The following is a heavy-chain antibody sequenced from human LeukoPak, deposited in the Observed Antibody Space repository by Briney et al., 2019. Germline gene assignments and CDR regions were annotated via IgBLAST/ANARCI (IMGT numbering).Heavy chain of an antibody. CDR2: ISSGGSTI. V-gene: IGHV3-48*03. D-gene: IGHD2-2*01. CDR1: GFTFSSYE. CDR3: ARGEGYQLLDAFDI. J-gene: IGHJ3*02. Sequence: GGSLRLSCAASGFTFSSYEMNWVRQAPGKGLEWVSHISSGGSTIYYADSVKGRFTISRDNAKKSLHLQMNSLRAEDTAVYYCARGEGYQLLDAFDIWGQGTMVTVSS.